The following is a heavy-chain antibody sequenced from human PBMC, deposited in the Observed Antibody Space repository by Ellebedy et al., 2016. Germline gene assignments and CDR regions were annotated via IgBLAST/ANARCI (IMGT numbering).Heavy chain of an antibody. CDR3: TRHSSGWSENWFDP. V-gene: IGHV3-73*01. D-gene: IGHD6-19*01. J-gene: IGHJ5*02. CDR2: IRSKANSYAT. CDR1: GFTFSGSD. Sequence: GGSLRLSCAASGFTFSGSDMPWVLQASGKGREWVGRIRSKANSYATAYAASVKGRFTISRDDSKKTAYLQMNSLKTEDTAVYYCTRHSSGWSENWFDPWGQGTLVTVSS.